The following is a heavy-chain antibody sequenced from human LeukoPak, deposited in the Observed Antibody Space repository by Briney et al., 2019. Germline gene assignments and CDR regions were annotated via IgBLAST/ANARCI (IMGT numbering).Heavy chain of an antibody. CDR1: GGSIRSSYYY. V-gene: IGHV4-39*01. Sequence: SETLSLTCTVSGGSIRSSYYYWGWIRQPPGKGLEWIGSIYDSGSTYYNPSLKSRVTISVDTSKNQFSLKLNSVTAADTAVYYCARRKMAYFDYWGQGTLVTVSS. D-gene: IGHD5-24*01. J-gene: IGHJ4*02. CDR3: ARRKMAYFDY. CDR2: IYDSGST.